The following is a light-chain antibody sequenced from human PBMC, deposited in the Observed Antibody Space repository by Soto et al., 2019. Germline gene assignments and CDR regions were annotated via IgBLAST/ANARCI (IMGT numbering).Light chain of an antibody. CDR3: QQSYLMWT. J-gene: IGKJ1*01. Sequence: DLQVPQSPSSLSASVGDSVTITCRTSQTIGTFLNWYQQKPGKVPNLLISSASSLHTGVPSRFSASGSGTAVPLTISSLQPEDFATYYWQQSYLMWTVGQGTNV. CDR2: SAS. CDR1: QTIGTF. V-gene: IGKV1-39*01.